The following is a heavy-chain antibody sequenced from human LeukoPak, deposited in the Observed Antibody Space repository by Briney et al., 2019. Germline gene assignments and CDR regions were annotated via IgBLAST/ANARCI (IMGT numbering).Heavy chain of an antibody. Sequence: PSETLSPTCAVSGYSISSGYNWGWIRQPPGKGLEWIGSIYHSGSTYYNPSLKSRVTMSVDTTRNQFSLKLSSVTAADTAVYYCARYSNYCVDYWGQGTLVTVSS. D-gene: IGHD4-11*01. CDR3: ARYSNYCVDY. CDR2: IYHSGST. V-gene: IGHV4-38-2*01. J-gene: IGHJ4*02. CDR1: GYSISSGYN.